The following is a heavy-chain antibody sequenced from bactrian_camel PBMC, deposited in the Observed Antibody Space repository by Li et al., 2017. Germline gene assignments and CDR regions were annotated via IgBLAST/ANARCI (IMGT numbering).Heavy chain of an antibody. D-gene: IGHD6*01. J-gene: IGHJ4*01. CDR1: GYTDSTVC. V-gene: IGHV3S1*01. Sequence: VQLVESGGGSVRPGGSLRLSCAASGYTDSTVCMGWFRQFPGKGREGVAAIESDGRTLYAHSVKGRFTISKDNAKNTLYLQMNSLKPEDTAMYYCAADDQPEYGGSWLDDWEYNYWGQGTQVTVS. CDR3: AADDQPEYGGSWLDDWEYNY. CDR2: IESDGRT.